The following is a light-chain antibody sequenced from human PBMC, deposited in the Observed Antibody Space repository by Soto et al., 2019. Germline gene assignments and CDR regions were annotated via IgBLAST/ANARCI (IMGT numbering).Light chain of an antibody. V-gene: IGLV1-51*01. J-gene: IGLJ1*01. CDR1: SSNIGGNS. Sequence: QSALTQPPSVSAAPGQKVTISCSGSSSNIGGNSVSWYQQLPGTAPKLLIYDDNKRPSGIPDRFSGSKSGTSATLGITGFQTGDEADYYCGSWDSSLSDYVFGTGTKVTVL. CDR3: GSWDSSLSDYV. CDR2: DDN.